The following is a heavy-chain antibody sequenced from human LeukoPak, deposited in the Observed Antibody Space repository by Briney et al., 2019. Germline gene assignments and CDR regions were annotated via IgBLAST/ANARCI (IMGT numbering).Heavy chain of an antibody. CDR3: ARDWGGGYCSGGSCYSDPFDY. CDR1: GFSFSSYT. CDR2: ISSGRTYI. V-gene: IGHV3-21*01. J-gene: IGHJ4*02. Sequence: KPGGSLRLSCAASGFSFSSYTMNCVRQAPGKGLEWVSSISSGRTYIYYADSVKGRFTISRDNAKNSLYLQMNSLRVEDTAVYYCARDWGGGYCSGGSCYSDPFDYWGQGTLVTVSS. D-gene: IGHD2-15*01.